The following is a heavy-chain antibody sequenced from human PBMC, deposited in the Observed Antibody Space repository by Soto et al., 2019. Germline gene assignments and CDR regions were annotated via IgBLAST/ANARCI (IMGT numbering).Heavy chain of an antibody. J-gene: IGHJ4*02. CDR2: IGTSVNTV. CDR3: ARQNPNNRHSHRYRYSIDS. V-gene: IGHV3-11*01. CDR1: GCDFSDYY. D-gene: IGHD5-18*01. Sequence: GSLRLSCAASGCDFSDYYMTCIRQAPGEGREWCSYIGTSVNTVFYTDSGKGRFTISRDNAKKSLCLRMNGLRADDTAVYYCARQNPNNRHSHRYRYSIDSWGQRTLVTVSS.